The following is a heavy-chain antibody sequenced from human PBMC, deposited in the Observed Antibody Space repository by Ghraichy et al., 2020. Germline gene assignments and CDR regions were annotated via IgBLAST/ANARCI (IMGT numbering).Heavy chain of an antibody. J-gene: IGHJ3*02. CDR2: INQDGREK. CDR1: GLIFSSYW. D-gene: IGHD3-10*01. CDR3: SSGDTFDI. Sequence: GSLRLSCAASGLIFSSYWMTWVRQAPGKGLEWVANINQDGREKYYVGSVKGRFTISRDNAKNSLYLQMNNLSAEDTAVYYCSSGDTFDIWGRGTMVTVSS. V-gene: IGHV3-7*03.